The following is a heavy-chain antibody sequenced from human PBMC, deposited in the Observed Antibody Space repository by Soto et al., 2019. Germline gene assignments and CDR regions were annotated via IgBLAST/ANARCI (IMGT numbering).Heavy chain of an antibody. J-gene: IGHJ5*02. CDR2: ISGSGGST. CDR3: VSDIVVVPAASSRFDP. CDR1: GFTFSSYA. Sequence: QPGGSLRLSCAASGFTFSSYAMSWVHQAPGKGLEWVSAISGSGGSTYYADSVKGRFTISRDNSKNTLYLQMNSLRAEDTAVYYCVSDIVVVPAASSRFDPWGQGTLVTVSS. V-gene: IGHV3-23*01. D-gene: IGHD2-2*01.